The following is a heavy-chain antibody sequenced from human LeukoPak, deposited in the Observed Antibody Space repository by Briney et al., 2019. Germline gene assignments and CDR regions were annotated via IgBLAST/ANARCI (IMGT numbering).Heavy chain of an antibody. V-gene: IGHV4-59*12. CDR2: IYYSGST. CDR1: GGSISSYY. Sequence: SETLSLTCTVSGGSISSYYWSWIRQPPGKGLEWIGYIYYSGSTNYNPSLKSRVTISVDTSKNQFSLKLSSVTAADTAVYYCARDGAYYDFWSGYYTGMGYMDVWGKGTTVTVSS. CDR3: ARDGAYYDFWSGYYTGMGYMDV. D-gene: IGHD3-3*01. J-gene: IGHJ6*03.